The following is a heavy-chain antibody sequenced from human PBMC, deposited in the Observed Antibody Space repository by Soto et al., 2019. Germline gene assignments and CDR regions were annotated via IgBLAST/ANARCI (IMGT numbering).Heavy chain of an antibody. J-gene: IGHJ4*02. D-gene: IGHD6-19*01. CDR2: INPNSGGT. V-gene: IGHV1-2*02. Sequence: ASVKVSCKASGYTFTGYYMHWVRQAPGQGLEWMGWINPNSGGTNYAQKFQGRVTMTRDTSISTAYMELSRLRSNDTAVYYCARDGYGVAGVPPRDYWGQGTLVTVSS. CDR3: ARDGYGVAGVPPRDY. CDR1: GYTFTGYY.